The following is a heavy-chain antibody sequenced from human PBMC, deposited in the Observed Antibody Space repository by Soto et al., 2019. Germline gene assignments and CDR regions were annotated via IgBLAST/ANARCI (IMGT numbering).Heavy chain of an antibody. CDR1: GFNFSGSA. J-gene: IGHJ4*02. V-gene: IGHV3-73*01. D-gene: IGHD3-9*01. Sequence: EVQLVESGGGLVQPGGSLKVSCTGFGFNFSGSALHWVRQPSGKGLEWVGRIRVKTKTYATSYATSVQGRFFLSRDNSKNTAYLQMNSLRDDDTGVYYCTGRGVDSLQDIWGPGTLVTVSS. CDR2: IRVKTKTYAT. CDR3: TGRGVDSLQDI.